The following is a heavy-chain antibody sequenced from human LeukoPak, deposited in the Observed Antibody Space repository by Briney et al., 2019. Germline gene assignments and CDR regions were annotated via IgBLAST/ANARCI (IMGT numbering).Heavy chain of an antibody. CDR2: IYHSGST. D-gene: IGHD3-22*01. CDR1: GYSISSGYY. V-gene: IGHV4-38-2*02. CDR3: AYDSSGCMHY. Sequence: PSETLSLTCTVSGYSISSGYYWGWIRQPPGKGLEWIGSIYHSGSTYYNPSLKSRVTISVDTSKNQVSLKLSSVTAADTALYYCAYDSSGCMHYWGQGTLVTVSS. J-gene: IGHJ4*02.